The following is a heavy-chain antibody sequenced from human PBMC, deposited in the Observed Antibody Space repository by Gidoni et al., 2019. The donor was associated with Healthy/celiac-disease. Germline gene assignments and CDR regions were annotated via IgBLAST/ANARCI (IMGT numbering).Heavy chain of an antibody. CDR2: IYTSGST. V-gene: IGHV4-4*07. CDR1: GGSISSYY. D-gene: IGHD3-10*01. Sequence: QVQLQESGPGLVKPSETLSLTCTVSGGSISSYYWSWIRQPAGKGLEWIGRIYTSGSTNYNPSLKSRVTMSVDTSKNQFSLKLRSVPAADTAVYYCARDGEWSYTAPGMDVWGQGTTVTVSS. CDR3: ARDGEWSYTAPGMDV. J-gene: IGHJ6*02.